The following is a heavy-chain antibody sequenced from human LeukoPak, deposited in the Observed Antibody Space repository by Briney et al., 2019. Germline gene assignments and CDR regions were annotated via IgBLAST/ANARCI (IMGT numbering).Heavy chain of an antibody. D-gene: IGHD1-26*01. CDR1: GFTFSNYG. CDR3: AKMISRWELPSDY. V-gene: IGHV3-30*18. Sequence: PGGSLRLSCAASGFTFSNYGMHWVRQAPGKGLEWVAVISYDGTNTYYIDSVKGRFTISRDNSEKTLYLQMNSLRAEDTALYYCAKMISRWELPSDYWGQGALVTVSS. J-gene: IGHJ4*02. CDR2: ISYDGTNT.